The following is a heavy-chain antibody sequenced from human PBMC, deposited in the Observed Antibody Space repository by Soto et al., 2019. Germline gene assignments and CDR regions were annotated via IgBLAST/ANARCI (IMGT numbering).Heavy chain of an antibody. CDR3: ARDSYHDSSGFTYYFDY. V-gene: IGHV1-18*01. Sequence: ASVKVSCKASGYTFTSYGISWVRQAPGQGLEWMGWISAYNGNTNYAQKLQGRVTMTTDTSTSTAYMELRSLRSDDTAVYYCARDSYHDSSGFTYYFDYWGQGTLVTVS. CDR1: GYTFTSYG. CDR2: ISAYNGNT. D-gene: IGHD3-22*01. J-gene: IGHJ4*02.